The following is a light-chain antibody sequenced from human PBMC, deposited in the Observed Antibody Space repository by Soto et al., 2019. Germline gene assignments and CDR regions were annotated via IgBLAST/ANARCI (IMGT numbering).Light chain of an antibody. V-gene: IGLV1-51*01. Sequence: QSALTQPPSVSAAPGQTGTISCSGGTSNIGHNYVSWYQQLPGTAPTLLISGNDKRPSGIPDRFSGSKSGTSATLAITGLQTGDEADYYCATWDTNLSAVFGGGTKLTVL. J-gene: IGLJ3*02. CDR2: GND. CDR3: ATWDTNLSAV. CDR1: TSNIGHNY.